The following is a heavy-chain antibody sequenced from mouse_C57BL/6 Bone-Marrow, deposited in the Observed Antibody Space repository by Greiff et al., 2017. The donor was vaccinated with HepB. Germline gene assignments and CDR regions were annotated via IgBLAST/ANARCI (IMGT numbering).Heavy chain of an antibody. CDR1: GFTFSSYA. Sequence: EVLLVESGGGLVKPGGSLKLSCAASGFTFSSYAMSWVRQTPEKRLEWVATISDGGSYTYYPDNVKGRFTISRDNAKNNLYLQMSHLKSEDTAMYYCAREGLWLRRNAYWGQGTLVTVSA. D-gene: IGHD2-2*01. CDR2: ISDGGSYT. CDR3: AREGLWLRRNAY. V-gene: IGHV5-4*01. J-gene: IGHJ3*01.